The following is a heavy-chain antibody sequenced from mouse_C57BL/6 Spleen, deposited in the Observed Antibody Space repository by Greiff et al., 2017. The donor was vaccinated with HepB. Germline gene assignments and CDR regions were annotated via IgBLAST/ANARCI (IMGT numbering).Heavy chain of an antibody. D-gene: IGHD4-1*02. CDR1: GFSFNTYA. Sequence: EVKLVESGGGLVQPKGSLKLSCAASGFSFNTYAMNWVRQAPGKGLEWVARIRSKSNNYATYYADSVKDRFTISRDDSESMLYLQMNNLKTEDTAMYYCVRSTEGFAYWGQGTLVTVSA. J-gene: IGHJ3*01. CDR2: IRSKSNNYAT. CDR3: VRSTEGFAY. V-gene: IGHV10-1*01.